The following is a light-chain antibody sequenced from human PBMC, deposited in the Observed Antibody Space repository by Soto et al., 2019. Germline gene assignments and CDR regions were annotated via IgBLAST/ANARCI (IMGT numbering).Light chain of an antibody. V-gene: IGKV3-20*01. J-gene: IGKJ1*01. CDR1: QSVPSNF. CDR2: GVS. CDR3: QQYDSSWT. Sequence: EIVLTQSPGTLSLSPGERATLSCRASQSVPSNFLAWYQQKPGQAPILLIYGVSRRATGIPDRFSGSGSGTDFTLTISRLYPEDFAVYYCQQYDSSWTFGQGTKVEIK.